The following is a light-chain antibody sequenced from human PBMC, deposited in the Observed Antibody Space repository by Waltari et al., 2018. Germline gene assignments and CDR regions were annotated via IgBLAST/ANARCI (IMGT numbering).Light chain of an antibody. Sequence: VVLTQSPLFLPVTLGKPASISCRSRQSAVHSDGNTYLNWFHQRPGRSPRRLIYKISRRESGVPDRFSGSGSGNDFTLKISRVEAEDVGVYYCMQGSHWPRTFGQGTKLEI. CDR3: MQGSHWPRT. CDR2: KIS. J-gene: IGKJ2*01. V-gene: IGKV2-30*02. CDR1: QSAVHSDGNTY.